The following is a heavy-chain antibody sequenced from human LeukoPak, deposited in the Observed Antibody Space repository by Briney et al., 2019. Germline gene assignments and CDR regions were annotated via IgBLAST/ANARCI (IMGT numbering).Heavy chain of an antibody. CDR3: ARDLRSVYFDY. V-gene: IGHV1-18*01. CDR2: ISAYNGNT. J-gene: IGHJ4*02. CDR1: VYTFTSYG. Sequence: GASVKVSCKASVYTFTSYGISWVRQAPGQGLEWMGWISAYNGNTNYAQKLQGRVTMTTDTSTSTAYMKLRSLRSDDTAVYYCARDLRSVYFDYWGQGTLVTVSS.